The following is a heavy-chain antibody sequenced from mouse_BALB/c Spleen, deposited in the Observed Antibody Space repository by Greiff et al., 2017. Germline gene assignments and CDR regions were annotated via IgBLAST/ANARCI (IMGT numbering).Heavy chain of an antibody. J-gene: IGHJ4*01. V-gene: IGHV5-6*01. CDR3: ARHTAAMDY. D-gene: IGHD1-2*01. Sequence: EVMLVESGGDLVKPGGSLKLSCAASGFTFSSYGMSWVRQTPDKRLEWVATISSGGSYTYYPDSVKGRFTISRDNAKNTLYLQMSSLKSEDTAMYYCARHTAAMDYWGQGTSVTVSS. CDR1: GFTFSSYG. CDR2: ISSGGSYT.